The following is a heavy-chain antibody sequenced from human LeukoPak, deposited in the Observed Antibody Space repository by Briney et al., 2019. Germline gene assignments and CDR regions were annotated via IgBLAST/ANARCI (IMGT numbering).Heavy chain of an antibody. J-gene: IGHJ4*02. CDR1: GFTFSDYY. CDR2: ISSSSSYT. V-gene: IGHV3-11*06. Sequence: GGSLRLSCAASGFTFSDYYMSWIRQAPGKGLEWDSYISSSSSYTNYADSVKGRFTISRDNAKNSLYLQMNSLRAEDTAVYYCARGRDYGDPGDYWGQGTLVTVSS. CDR3: ARGRDYGDPGDY. D-gene: IGHD4-17*01.